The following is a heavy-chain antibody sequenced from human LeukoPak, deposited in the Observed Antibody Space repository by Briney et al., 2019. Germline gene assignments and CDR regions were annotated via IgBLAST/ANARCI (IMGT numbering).Heavy chain of an antibody. CDR1: GGSITSGSSY. CDR2: LYTSGST. Sequence: SETLSLTCTVSGGSITSGSSYWSWIRQPAGKGLEWIGRLYTSGSTNYNPSLKSRVSMSVDTSKKQFSLRLSSVTAADTAIYYCASDYFDRTGYYGFIYWGQGSLVTISS. J-gene: IGHJ4*02. CDR3: ASDYFDRTGYYGFIY. D-gene: IGHD3-22*01. V-gene: IGHV4-61*02.